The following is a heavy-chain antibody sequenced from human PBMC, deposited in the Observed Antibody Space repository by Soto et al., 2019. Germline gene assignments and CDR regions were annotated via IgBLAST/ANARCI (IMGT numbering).Heavy chain of an antibody. CDR2: ISGSGGTA. CDR1: GVTFSSYA. J-gene: IGHJ4*02. Sequence: EVQLFESGGGSVQPGGSLRLSCAASGVTFSSYAMHWVRRPPGKGLEWVSSISGSGGTAYYADSVKGRFSISSDSLVNTLYLQMNSLRAEDTAVYYCAKGRGKNWNFDYWGQGTLVTVSP. D-gene: IGHD1-1*01. CDR3: AKGRGKNWNFDY. V-gene: IGHV3-23*01.